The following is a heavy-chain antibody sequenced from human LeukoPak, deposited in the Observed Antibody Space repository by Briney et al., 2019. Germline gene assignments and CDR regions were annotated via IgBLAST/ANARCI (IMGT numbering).Heavy chain of an antibody. D-gene: IGHD2-2*01. Sequence: ASVKVSYKASGYTFTSYDINWVRQATGQGLEWMGWMNPNSGNTGYAQKFQGRVTMTRNTSISTAYMELSSLRSEDTAVYYCARRQLLGYAFDIWGQGTMVTVSS. CDR3: ARRQLLGYAFDI. CDR2: MNPNSGNT. CDR1: GYTFTSYD. J-gene: IGHJ3*02. V-gene: IGHV1-8*01.